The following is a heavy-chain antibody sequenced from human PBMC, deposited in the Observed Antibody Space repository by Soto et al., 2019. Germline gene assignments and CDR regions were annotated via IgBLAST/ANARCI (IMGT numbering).Heavy chain of an antibody. CDR1: GGSFSGYY. D-gene: IGHD2-2*01. CDR3: ARARRDIVVVPAAIGGRYFDY. J-gene: IGHJ4*02. Sequence: SETLSLTCAVYGGSFSGYYWSWIRQPPGKGLEWIGEINHSGSTNYNPSLKSRVTISVDTSKNQFSLKLSSVTAADTAVYYCARARRDIVVVPAAIGGRYFDYWGQGTLVTAPQ. V-gene: IGHV4-34*01. CDR2: INHSGST.